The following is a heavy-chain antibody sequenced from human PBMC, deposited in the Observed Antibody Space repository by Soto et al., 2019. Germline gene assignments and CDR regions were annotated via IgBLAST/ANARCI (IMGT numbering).Heavy chain of an antibody. CDR3: AKDVTPTWLQHLDS. V-gene: IGHV3-21*01. Sequence: GGSLRLSCTVSGFAFNNYGINWVRQAPGKGLEWVSSISKSDYTYYSDSVKGRFAISRDNAKSSVSLQMNTLRVEDTAVYYRAKDVTPTWLQHLDSWGQGTLVTVSS. CDR1: GFAFNNYG. J-gene: IGHJ4*02. D-gene: IGHD5-12*01. CDR2: ISKSDYT.